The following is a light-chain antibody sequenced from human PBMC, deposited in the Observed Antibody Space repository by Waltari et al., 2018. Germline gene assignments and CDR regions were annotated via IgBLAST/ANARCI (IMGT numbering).Light chain of an antibody. CDR1: QSVTTN. CDR3: QQYDDWS. V-gene: IGKV3-15*01. J-gene: IGKJ2*01. CDR2: DAS. Sequence: EIVLTQSPATLSVSPVGRATLSCRASQSVTTNLAWYQQRPGQAPSLLIYDASTRATGVPARFSGSGSGTEFTLTISSLQSTDFAVYYCQQYDDWSFGQGTKLEIK.